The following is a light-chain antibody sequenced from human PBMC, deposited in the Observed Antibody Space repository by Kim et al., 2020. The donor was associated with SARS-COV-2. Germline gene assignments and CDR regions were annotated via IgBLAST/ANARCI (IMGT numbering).Light chain of an antibody. CDR1: QSVPANY. V-gene: IGKV3D-20*01. J-gene: IGKJ1*01. CDR3: QQYGASPRT. Sequence: SPGQRAPPSCGASQSVPANYLAWYQQKPGLAPRLLIYDASIRATGIPDRFSGSESGTDFTLTISRLEPEDFAVYYCQQYGASPRTFGQGTKVDIK. CDR2: DAS.